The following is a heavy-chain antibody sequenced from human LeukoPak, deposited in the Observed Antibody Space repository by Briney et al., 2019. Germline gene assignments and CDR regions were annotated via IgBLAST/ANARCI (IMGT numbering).Heavy chain of an antibody. D-gene: IGHD4-11*01. CDR3: AKESPTTPAYYFDY. CDR1: GFTFSSYG. CDR2: ISYDGSNK. J-gene: IGHJ4*02. V-gene: IGHV3-30*18. Sequence: GGSLRLSCAASGFTFSSYGMHWVRQVPGKGLEWVAVISYDGSNKYYADSVKGRFTISRDNSKNTLYLQMNSLRAEDTAVYYCAKESPTTPAYYFDYWGQGTLVTVSS.